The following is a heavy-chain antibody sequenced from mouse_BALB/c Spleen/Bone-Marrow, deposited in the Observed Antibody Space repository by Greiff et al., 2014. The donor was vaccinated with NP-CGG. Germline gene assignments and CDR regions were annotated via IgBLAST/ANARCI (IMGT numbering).Heavy chain of an antibody. J-gene: IGHJ3*01. CDR3: AIYYYGSSLFAY. CDR2: IDPANGNT. V-gene: IGHV14-3*02. D-gene: IGHD1-1*01. Sequence: VHVKQSGAELVKPGASVKLSCTASGFNIKDTYMYWVKQGPEQGLEWIGRIDPANGNTKYDPKFQDKATITADTSSNAAYLKLSSLTSEGTAFYYCAIYYYGSSLFAYWGQGTLVTVSA. CDR1: GFNIKDTY.